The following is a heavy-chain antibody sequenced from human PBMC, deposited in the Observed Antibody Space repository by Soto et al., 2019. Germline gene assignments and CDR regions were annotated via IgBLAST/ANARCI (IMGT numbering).Heavy chain of an antibody. CDR1: GFTFSSYA. V-gene: IGHV3-23*01. CDR3: AKDRRRVTGAPYYYYGMDV. D-gene: IGHD7-27*01. J-gene: IGHJ6*02. Sequence: GGSLRLSCAASGFTFSSYAMSWIRQAPGKGLEWVSAISGSGGSTYYADSVKGRFTISRDNSKNTLYLQMNSLRAEDTAVYYCAKDRRRVTGAPYYYYGMDVWGQGTTVTVSS. CDR2: ISGSGGST.